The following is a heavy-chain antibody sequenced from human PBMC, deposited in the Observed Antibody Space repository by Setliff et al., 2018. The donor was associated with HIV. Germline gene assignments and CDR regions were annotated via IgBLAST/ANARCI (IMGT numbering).Heavy chain of an antibody. CDR3: ARARVTTRSYYNYYMDV. CDR1: GFTFYYHT. CDR2: ISGDGSTHI. J-gene: IGHJ6*03. Sequence: GGSLRLSCTTSGFTFYYHTMTWVRQAPGKGLEWVSSISGDGSTHIFYANSLKGRFTISRDNAKNSLYLQMNSLRAEDTAVYYCARARVTTRSYYNYYMDVWGKGTTVTVSS. D-gene: IGHD4-17*01. V-gene: IGHV3-21*01.